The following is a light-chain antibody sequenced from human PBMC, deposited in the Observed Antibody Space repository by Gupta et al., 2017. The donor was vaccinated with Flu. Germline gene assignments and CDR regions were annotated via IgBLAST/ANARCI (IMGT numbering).Light chain of an antibody. J-gene: IGKJ1*01. V-gene: IGKV3-15*01. CDR2: GAS. CDR3: QQDNIWPQT. Sequence: PATLSVSPGESATLSCRASQSVSSNLAWYQQKPGQAPRLLIYGASTRATGIPARFSGSGSGTEFTLIISSLQSEDFAVYYCQQDNIWPQTFGQGTKVEIK. CDR1: QSVSSN.